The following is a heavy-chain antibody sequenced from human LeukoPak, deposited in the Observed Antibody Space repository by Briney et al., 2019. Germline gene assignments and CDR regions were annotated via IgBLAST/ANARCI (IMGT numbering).Heavy chain of an antibody. V-gene: IGHV4-38-2*02. J-gene: IGHJ4*02. CDR1: DYSITNNYY. Sequence: SETLSLTCTVSDYSITNNYYWAWMRQPPGKGPEWIGGVHHSGSTYYNPSLKSRVTISIDTSKNQFSLKLRSVTAADTAVYYCARLGPYYYDSSGFPYFDYWGQGTLVTVSS. CDR3: ARLGPYYYDSSGFPYFDY. D-gene: IGHD3-22*01. CDR2: VHHSGST.